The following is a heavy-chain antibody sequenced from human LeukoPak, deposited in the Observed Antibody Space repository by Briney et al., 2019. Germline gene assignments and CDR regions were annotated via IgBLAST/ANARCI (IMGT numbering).Heavy chain of an antibody. CDR2: IYTSGST. V-gene: IGHV4-4*07. CDR3: ARVRGFTMRDAFDI. CDR1: GGSISSYY. D-gene: IGHD3-22*01. Sequence: PSETLSLTCTVSGGSISSYYWSWIRQPAGKGLEWIGRIYTSGSTNYNPSLKSRVTVSVDTSKNQFSLKLSSVTAADTAVYYCARVRGFTMRDAFDIWGQGTMVTVSS. J-gene: IGHJ3*02.